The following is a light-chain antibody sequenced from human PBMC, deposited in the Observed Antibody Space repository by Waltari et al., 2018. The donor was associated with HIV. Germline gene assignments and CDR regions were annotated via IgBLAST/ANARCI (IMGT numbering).Light chain of an antibody. J-gene: IGLJ2*01. V-gene: IGLV2-8*01. CDR3: ASHAGSKDV. Sequence: QSALTQPPSASGSPGQSVTISCTETSSDVGAYHYVSWFQQHPGKAPKLMIYDVTKRPSGVPDRFSGSKSGNTASLTVSGLQAEDEADYYCASHAGSKDVFGGGTRLTVL. CDR1: SSDVGAYHY. CDR2: DVT.